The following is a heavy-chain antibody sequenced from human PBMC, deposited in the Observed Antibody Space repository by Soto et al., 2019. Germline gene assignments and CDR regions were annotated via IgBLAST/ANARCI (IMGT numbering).Heavy chain of an antibody. CDR3: ARAYSGRLPRRADYYFAMDV. D-gene: IGHD2-15*01. Sequence: GSLRLSCAAFGFTFSAYDMHWVRHTTGKGLEWVSAIGAADDPYYLGSVKGRFTISRENAKNSLYLQMNSLRAEDTAVYYCARAYSGRLPRRADYYFAMDVWGQGTTVTVSS. V-gene: IGHV3-13*05. CDR1: GFTFSAYD. J-gene: IGHJ6*02. CDR2: IGAADDP.